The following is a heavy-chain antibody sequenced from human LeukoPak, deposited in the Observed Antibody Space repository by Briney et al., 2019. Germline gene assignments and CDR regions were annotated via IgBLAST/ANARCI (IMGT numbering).Heavy chain of an antibody. CDR1: GYTFTDYY. D-gene: IGHD6-19*01. CDR2: INPNSGGT. J-gene: IGHJ4*02. V-gene: IGHV1-2*02. Sequence: EASVTVSFKGSGYTFTDYYMHWVGQAPGQGGEGMGWINPNSGGTNYAQKFQGRVTITRDTAISKAYMELSRLRSDDTAVYYCASSIAVAGTGFDYWGQGTLVTVSS. CDR3: ASSIAVAGTGFDY.